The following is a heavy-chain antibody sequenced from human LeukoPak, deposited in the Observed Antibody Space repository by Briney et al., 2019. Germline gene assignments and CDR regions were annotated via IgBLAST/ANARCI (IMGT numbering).Heavy chain of an antibody. CDR1: GGSISSSNW. D-gene: IGHD4-17*01. J-gene: IGHJ4*02. Sequence: PSETLSLTCAVSGGSISSSNWWSWVRQPPGKGLEWIGEIYHSGSTNYNPSLKSRVTISVDKSKNQFSLKLSSVTAADTAVYYCARAYGDYGAGSLDYWGQGTLVTVSS. CDR2: IYHSGST. V-gene: IGHV4-4*02. CDR3: ARAYGDYGAGSLDY.